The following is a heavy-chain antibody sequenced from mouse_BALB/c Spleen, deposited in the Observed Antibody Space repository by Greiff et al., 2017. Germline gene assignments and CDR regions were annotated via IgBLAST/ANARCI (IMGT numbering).Heavy chain of an antibody. CDR2: ISYSGST. CDR1: GDSITSGY. CDR3: ARYRHYYGSSLYAMDY. V-gene: IGHV3-8*02. J-gene: IGHJ4*01. Sequence: DVKLQESGPSLVKPSQTLSLTCSVTGDSITSGYWNWIRKFPGNKLEYMGYISYSGSTYYNPSLKSRISITRDTSKNQYYLQLNSVTTEDTATYYCARYRHYYGSSLYAMDYWGQGTSVTVSS. D-gene: IGHD1-1*01.